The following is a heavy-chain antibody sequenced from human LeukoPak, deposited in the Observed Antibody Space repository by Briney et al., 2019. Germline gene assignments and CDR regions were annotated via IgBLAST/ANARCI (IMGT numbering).Heavy chain of an antibody. J-gene: IGHJ4*02. CDR2: IYYSGST. Sequence: SETLSLTCTVSGGSISSYYWSWIRQPPGKGLEWIGYIYYSGSTKYNPSLKSRVTISIDTSKNQFSLKLNSVTAADTAVYYCARSQDGYNLDYWGQGTLVTVSS. D-gene: IGHD5-24*01. V-gene: IGHV4-59*01. CDR3: ARSQDGYNLDY. CDR1: GGSISSYY.